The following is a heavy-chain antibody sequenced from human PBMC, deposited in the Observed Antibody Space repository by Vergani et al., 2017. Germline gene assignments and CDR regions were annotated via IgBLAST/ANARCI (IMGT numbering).Heavy chain of an antibody. CDR1: GYTLTELS. D-gene: IGHD3-22*01. V-gene: IGHV1-24*01. CDR2: FDPEDGET. Sequence: QVQLVQSGAEVKKPGASVKVSCKVSGYTLTELSMHWVRQAPGKGLEWMGGFDPEDGETIYAQKFQGRVTMTEDTSTDTAYMELSILRSEDTAVYYCATAIADYYDSSGYPYYFDYWGQGTLVTVSS. J-gene: IGHJ4*02. CDR3: ATAIADYYDSSGYPYYFDY.